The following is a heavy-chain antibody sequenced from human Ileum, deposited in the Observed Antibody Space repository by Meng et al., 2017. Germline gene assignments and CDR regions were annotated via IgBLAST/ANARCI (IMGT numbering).Heavy chain of an antibody. CDR3: ARELTSTMVGYDH. Sequence: AAVKVSCKASGYTFTGYYMHWLRQAPGQGREWMGWINSNSGGTMYAQKFQGRVTITRDTSINTADMELRSLISDDTAVYYGARELTSTMVGYDHWGQGALVTVSS. J-gene: IGHJ5*02. D-gene: IGHD3-10*02. CDR1: GYTFTGYY. V-gene: IGHV1-2*02. CDR2: INSNSGGT.